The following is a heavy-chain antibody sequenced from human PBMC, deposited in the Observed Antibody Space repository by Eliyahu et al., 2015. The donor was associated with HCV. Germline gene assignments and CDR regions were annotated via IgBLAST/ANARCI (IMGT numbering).Heavy chain of an antibody. CDR3: ATIGYGEIDS. CDR2: ISYTSSPI. D-gene: IGHD4-17*01. Sequence: EVQLVESGGGLVQPGGSLRLSCAISGFTFSSYSINWVRQAPGKGLEWVSYISYTSSPIYYADSVKGRFTISRDNAKNSLYLQMNSLRAEDTAVYYCATIGYGEIDSWGQGTLVTVSS. J-gene: IGHJ4*02. CDR1: GFTFSSYS. V-gene: IGHV3-48*01.